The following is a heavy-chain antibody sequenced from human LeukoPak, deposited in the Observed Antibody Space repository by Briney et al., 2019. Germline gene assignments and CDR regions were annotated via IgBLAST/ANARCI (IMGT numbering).Heavy chain of an antibody. CDR2: IYYSGST. J-gene: IGHJ4*02. CDR3: VRERGSTTKPYYFDY. CDR1: GGSISSYY. D-gene: IGHD3-16*01. V-gene: IGHV4-59*01. Sequence: PSETLSLTCTASGGSISSYYWSWIRQPPGKGLEWIGYIYYSGSTNYNPSLKSRVTISVDTSKNQFSLKLTSVTAADTAVYYCVRERGSTTKPYYFDYWGQGKLVTVSS.